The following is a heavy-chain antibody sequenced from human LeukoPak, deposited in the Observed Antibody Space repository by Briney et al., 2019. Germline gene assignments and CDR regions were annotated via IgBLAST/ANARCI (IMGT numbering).Heavy chain of an antibody. J-gene: IGHJ4*02. CDR3: ARDRLTSGRYFFDY. CDR2: ISGRSSTI. V-gene: IGHV3-48*01. D-gene: IGHD1-26*01. CDR1: AFTFSDYS. Sequence: EGSLRLSCAASAFTFSDYSMNWVRQAPGKGLEWISYISGRSSTIYYADSVRGRFTISRDNAKNSMYLQMNSLRAEDTAVYYCARDRLTSGRYFFDYWGQGTLVDVSS.